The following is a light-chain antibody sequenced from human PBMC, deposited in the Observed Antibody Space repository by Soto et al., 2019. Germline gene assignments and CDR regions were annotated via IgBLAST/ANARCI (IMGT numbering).Light chain of an antibody. CDR3: SAWDASLNGYV. Sequence: QSVLTQPPSASGTPGQRITISCSGSSSNIGSKTVNWYQQLPGTAPNLLIYSNYQRPSGVPDRCSGSKSGTSASLAISGRQSEDEADYYCSAWDASLNGYVFGTGTKLTVL. CDR2: SNY. V-gene: IGLV1-44*01. J-gene: IGLJ1*01. CDR1: SSNIGSKT.